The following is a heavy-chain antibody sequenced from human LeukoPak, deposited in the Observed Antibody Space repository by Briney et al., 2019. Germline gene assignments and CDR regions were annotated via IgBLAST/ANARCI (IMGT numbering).Heavy chain of an antibody. CDR3: ARSTTFGFDY. CDR1: GFTFSSYG. J-gene: IGHJ4*02. V-gene: IGHV3-23*01. Sequence: GGTLRLSCAASGFTFSSYGMSWVRQAPGKGLEWVSAISGSGGSTYYADSVKGRFTISRDNSKNTLSLQMNSLRAEDTAVYYCARSTTFGFDYWGQGTLVTVSS. D-gene: IGHD3-16*01. CDR2: ISGSGGST.